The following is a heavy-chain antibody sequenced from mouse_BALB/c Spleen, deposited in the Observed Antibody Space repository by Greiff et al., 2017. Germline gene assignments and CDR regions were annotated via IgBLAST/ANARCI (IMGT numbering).Heavy chain of an antibody. CDR2: INPSNGGT. CDR3: TRRGSYAMDY. J-gene: IGHJ4*01. V-gene: IGHV1S81*02. Sequence: QVQLQQSGAELVKPGASVKLSCKASGYTFTSYYMYWVKQRPGQGLEWIGEINPSNGGTNFNEKFKSKATLTVDKSSSTAYMQLSSLTSEDSAVYYCTRRGSYAMDYWGQGTSVTVSS. CDR1: GYTFTSYY.